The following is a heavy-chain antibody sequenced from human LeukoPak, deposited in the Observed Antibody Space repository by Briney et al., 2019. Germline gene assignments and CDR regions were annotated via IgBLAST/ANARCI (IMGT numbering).Heavy chain of an antibody. CDR3: ARDRSLLWFGEPFDY. D-gene: IGHD3-10*01. J-gene: IGHJ4*02. CDR1: GGYISSSSYY. Sequence: SETLSLTCSVSGGYISSSSYYWGWIRQPPGKGLEWIGTIYYSGSTYSNPSLKSRVTISVDTSKNQFSLKLSSVTAADTAVYYCARDRSLLWFGEPFDYWGQGTLVTVSS. CDR2: IYYSGST. V-gene: IGHV4-39*02.